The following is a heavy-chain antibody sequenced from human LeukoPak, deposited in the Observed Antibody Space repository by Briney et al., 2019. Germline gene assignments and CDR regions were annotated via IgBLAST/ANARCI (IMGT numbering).Heavy chain of an antibody. CDR3: ARGSVRDGYTSDPDY. D-gene: IGHD5-24*01. CDR2: ISAYNGNT. CDR1: GYTFTSYG. Sequence: PAASVKVSCKASGYTFTSYGISWVRQAPGQGLEWMGWISAYNGNTNYAQKLQGRVTMTTDTSTSTAYMELRSLRSDDTAVYYCARGSVRDGYTSDPDYWGQGTLVTVSS. J-gene: IGHJ4*02. V-gene: IGHV1-18*01.